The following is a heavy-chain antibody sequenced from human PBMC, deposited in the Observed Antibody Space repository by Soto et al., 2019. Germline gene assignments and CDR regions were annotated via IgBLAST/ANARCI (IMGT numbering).Heavy chain of an antibody. CDR2: IFTTGST. V-gene: IGHV4-4*07. CDR1: GGSITNHY. CDR3: ARQTTFISSWFDY. D-gene: IGHD1-1*01. J-gene: IGHJ5*01. Sequence: PSETLSLTCTVSGGSITNHYRTWIRQPAGKGLEWIGRIFTTGSTNYNPSLKSRLTMSVDTSKNQFSLKLNSVTAADTALYFCARQTTFISSWFDYWGHGTLVTVSS.